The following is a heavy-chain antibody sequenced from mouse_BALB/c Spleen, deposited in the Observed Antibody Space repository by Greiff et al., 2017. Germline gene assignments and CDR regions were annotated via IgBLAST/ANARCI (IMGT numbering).Heavy chain of an antibody. CDR2: ISSGSSTI. V-gene: IGHV5-17*02. CDR3: ARSGYYYYSEYFDV. D-gene: IGHD2-4*01. CDR1: GFTFSSFG. J-gene: IGHJ1*01. Sequence: EVKLVESGGGLVQPGGSRKLSCAASGFTFSSFGMHWVRQAPEKGLEWVAYISSGSSTIYYADTVKGRFTISRDNSKNTLILQMTSLRSEDTAMYYCARSGYYYYSEYFDVWGEGTTVTVSS.